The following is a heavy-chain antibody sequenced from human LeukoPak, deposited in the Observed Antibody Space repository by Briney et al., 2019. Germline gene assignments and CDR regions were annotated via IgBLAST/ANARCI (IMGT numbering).Heavy chain of an antibody. CDR3: AKTHVPYSYIDV. CDR1: GFTLSTYS. J-gene: IGHJ6*03. V-gene: IGHV3-21*04. D-gene: IGHD2-2*01. Sequence: GGSLRLSCAASGFTLSTYSMNWVRQAPGKGLQWVSSISTSNTYIYYAESVKGRFTISRDNAQNSLYLQMNDLRAEDTAVYYCAKTHVPYSYIDVWGKGTTVTVSS. CDR2: ISTSNTYI.